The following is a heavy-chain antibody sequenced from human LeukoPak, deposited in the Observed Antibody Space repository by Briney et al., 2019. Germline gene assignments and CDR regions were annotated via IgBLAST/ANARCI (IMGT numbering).Heavy chain of an antibody. CDR2: IIPIFGTA. D-gene: IGHD6-13*01. J-gene: IGHJ6*02. V-gene: IGHV1-69*13. CDR3: ARGAQKTYSSSWDYYYYGMDV. Sequence: GASVKVSCKASGGTFSSYAISWVRQAPGQGLEWMGGIIPIFGTANYAQKFQGRVTITADESTSTAYMELSSLRSEDTAVYYCARGAQKTYSSSWDYYYYGMDVWGQGTTVTVSS. CDR1: GGTFSSYA.